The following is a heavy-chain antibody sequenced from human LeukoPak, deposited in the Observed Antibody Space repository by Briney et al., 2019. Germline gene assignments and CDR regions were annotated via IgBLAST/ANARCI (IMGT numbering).Heavy chain of an antibody. Sequence: PGGSLRLSCAASGFTFSSYWMHWVRQAPGKGLVWVSRINRDGSSTSYADSVKGRFTISRDNAKNTLYLQMNSLRAEDTAVYYCASPGRTDAFDIWGQGTMVTVSS. CDR2: INRDGSST. CDR1: GFTFSSYW. J-gene: IGHJ3*02. CDR3: ASPGRTDAFDI. V-gene: IGHV3-74*01.